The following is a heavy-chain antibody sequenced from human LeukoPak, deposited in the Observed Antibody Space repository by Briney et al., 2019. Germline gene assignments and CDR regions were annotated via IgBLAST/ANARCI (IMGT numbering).Heavy chain of an antibody. Sequence: PAESLRLSCAASGFTFSSVSMNWVRQAPGKGLELVSYNSSTSTSTYYADSAKGRFTISRDNAQNSLYLQMNSLGDDDTAVYYCARGRSGYYFDYWGQGTLVTVSS. CDR2: NSSTSTST. CDR1: GFTFSSVS. V-gene: IGHV3-48*02. J-gene: IGHJ4*02. CDR3: ARGRSGYYFDY. D-gene: IGHD3-22*01.